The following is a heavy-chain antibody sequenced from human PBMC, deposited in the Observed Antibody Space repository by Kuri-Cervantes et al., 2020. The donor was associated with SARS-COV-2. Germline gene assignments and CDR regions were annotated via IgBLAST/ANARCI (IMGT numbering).Heavy chain of an antibody. CDR3: ARLPTVAGPQLPLDS. V-gene: IGHV1-18*01. CDR1: GYTFSNFA. Sequence: ASVKVSCKASGYTFSNFAISWARQAPGHGLEWMGWTSAYNGKTEYANNFYGRVIMTTDTSTSTAYMELRSLTSDDTAVYYCARLPTVAGPQLPLDSWGQGVLVTVSS. CDR2: TSAYNGKT. J-gene: IGHJ4*02. D-gene: IGHD6-19*01.